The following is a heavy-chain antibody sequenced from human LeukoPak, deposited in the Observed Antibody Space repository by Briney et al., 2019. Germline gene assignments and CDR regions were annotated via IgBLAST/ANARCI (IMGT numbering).Heavy chain of an antibody. CDR3: ARDDLYYNDSSGHYDAFDL. CDR1: RGSFSGYY. Sequence: PSETFSLTRAVFRGSFSGYYLNWIRQSPGKGLEWIGEINHSGGTHYSPSLTSRVTVSLDTSKNQFSLTLSSVTAADTAVYYCARDDLYYNDSSGHYDAFDLWGLGTRV. D-gene: IGHD3-22*01. CDR2: INHSGGT. J-gene: IGHJ3*01. V-gene: IGHV4-34*01.